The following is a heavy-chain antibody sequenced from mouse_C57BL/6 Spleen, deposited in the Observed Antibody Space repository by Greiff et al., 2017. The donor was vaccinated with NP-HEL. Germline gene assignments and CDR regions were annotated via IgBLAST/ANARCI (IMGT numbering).Heavy chain of an antibody. CDR3: ASYYYGSTWFAY. D-gene: IGHD1-1*01. CDR2: INPNNGGT. CDR1: GYTFTDYY. J-gene: IGHJ3*01. V-gene: IGHV1-26*01. Sequence: EVQLQQSGPELVKPGASVKISCKASGYTFTDYYMNWVKQSHGKSLEWIGDINPNNGGTSYNQKFKGKATLTVDKSSSTAYMELRSLTSEDSAVYYCASYYYGSTWFAYWGQGTLVTVSA.